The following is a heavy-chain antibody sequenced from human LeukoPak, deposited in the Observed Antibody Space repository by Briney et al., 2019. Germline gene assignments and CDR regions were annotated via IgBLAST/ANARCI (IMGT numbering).Heavy chain of an antibody. CDR3: AREGGTYGMDV. J-gene: IGHJ6*02. Sequence: PSETLSLSCAVYGGSFSGYYSSWIRQPPGKGLEWIGEINHSGSTNYNPSLKSRVTISVDTSKNQFSLKLSSVTAADTAVYYCAREGGTYGMDVWGQGTTVTVSS. CDR2: INHSGST. D-gene: IGHD1-1*01. CDR1: GGSFSGYY. V-gene: IGHV4-34*01.